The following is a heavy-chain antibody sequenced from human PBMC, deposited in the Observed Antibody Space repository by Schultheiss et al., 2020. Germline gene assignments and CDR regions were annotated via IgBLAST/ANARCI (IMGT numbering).Heavy chain of an antibody. Sequence: WGSLRLSCAASGFTFSSYWMSLVRQAPGKGLEWVANIKQDGSEKYYVDSVKGRFTISRDNAKNSLYLQMNSLRAEDTAVYYCASLMTTVTKGDYWGQGTLVTVSS. J-gene: IGHJ4*02. CDR3: ASLMTTVTKGDY. CDR1: GFTFSSYW. CDR2: IKQDGSEK. V-gene: IGHV3-7*01. D-gene: IGHD4-17*01.